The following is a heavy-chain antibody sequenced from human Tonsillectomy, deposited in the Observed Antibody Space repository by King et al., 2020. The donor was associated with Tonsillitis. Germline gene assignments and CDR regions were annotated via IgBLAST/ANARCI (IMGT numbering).Heavy chain of an antibody. D-gene: IGHD6-13*01. J-gene: IGHJ6*02. CDR2: INHSGRT. CDR3: ARDPRIAAAGMYYYYYGMDV. CDR1: GGSFSGYY. Sequence: VQLQQWGAGLLKPSETLSLTCAVYGGSFSGYYWSWIRQPPGKGLEWIGEINHSGRTNYNPSLKSRVTISVDTSKNQFSLKLSSVTAADTAVYYCARDPRIAAAGMYYYYYGMDVWGQGTTVTVSS. V-gene: IGHV4-34*01.